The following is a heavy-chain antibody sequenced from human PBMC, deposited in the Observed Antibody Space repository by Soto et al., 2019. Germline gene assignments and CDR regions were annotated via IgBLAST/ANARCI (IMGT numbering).Heavy chain of an antibody. V-gene: IGHV4-31*03. Sequence: SETLSLTCTVSGGPIINGDSYLNWIRQHPEKGLEWMGYINYRGTTNYNPALKSRILISIDTSKDQFSLRLTSVTAADTAVYYCARDAPGAAPYWGQGTLVTVSS. J-gene: IGHJ4*02. CDR1: GGPIINGDSY. CDR3: ARDAPGAAPY. D-gene: IGHD6-13*01. CDR2: INYRGTT.